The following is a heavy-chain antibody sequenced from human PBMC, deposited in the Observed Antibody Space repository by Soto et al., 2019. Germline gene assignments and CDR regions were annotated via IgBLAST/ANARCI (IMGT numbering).Heavy chain of an antibody. V-gene: IGHV4-31*03. Sequence: QVQLQESGPGLVKPSQTLSLTCTVSGGSISSGGYYWRWIRQHPGKGLEWIGYIYYSGSTYYNPSLKCRFTISVDSFNNQFSLQLISVTSADTAVYYCASIVVVPAVQTHVAFDIWCHGTMVTVSS. CDR1: GGSISSGGYY. CDR3: ASIVVVPAVQTHVAFDI. D-gene: IGHD2-2*01. J-gene: IGHJ3*02. CDR2: IYYSGST.